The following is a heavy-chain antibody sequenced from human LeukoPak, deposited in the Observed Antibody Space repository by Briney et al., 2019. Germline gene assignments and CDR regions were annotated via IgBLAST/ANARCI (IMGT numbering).Heavy chain of an antibody. V-gene: IGHV1-18*01. Sequence: ASVKVSCKASGGTFSSYAISWVRQAPGQGLEWMGWISAYNGNTNYAQKLQGRVTMTTDTSTSTAYMELRSLRSDDTAVYYCARSPAAMVLYYYYYYYMDVWGKGTTVTVSS. J-gene: IGHJ6*03. CDR2: ISAYNGNT. D-gene: IGHD5-18*01. CDR1: GGTFSSYA. CDR3: ARSPAAMVLYYYYYYYMDV.